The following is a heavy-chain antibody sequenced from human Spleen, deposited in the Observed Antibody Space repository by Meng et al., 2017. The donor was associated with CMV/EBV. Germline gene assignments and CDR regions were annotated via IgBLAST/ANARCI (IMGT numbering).Heavy chain of an antibody. CDR3: ARDRGSSWKIWVH. CDR2: INANIGVT. J-gene: IGHJ4*02. Sequence: ASVKVSCKASGYTFTDHYIHWLRQAPGQGLEWMGSINANIGVTNYAQKFQGRVTMTRDTSISTAYMEMTRLQYDDTAVYYCARDRGSSWKIWVHWSQGTLVTVSS. CDR1: GYTFTDHY. D-gene: IGHD6-13*01. V-gene: IGHV1-2*02.